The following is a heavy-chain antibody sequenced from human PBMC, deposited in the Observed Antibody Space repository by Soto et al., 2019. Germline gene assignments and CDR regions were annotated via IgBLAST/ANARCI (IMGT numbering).Heavy chain of an antibody. CDR3: AKDARVWSGYYYFDY. Sequence: GGSLRLSCAASGFTFSSYGMHWVRQAPGKGLEWVSAITASADTTYYAGSVKGRFTISRDNSKNTLYLRMNSLRAEDTAVYYCAKDARVWSGYYYFDYWGQGTLVTVSS. CDR1: GFTFSSYG. D-gene: IGHD3-3*01. J-gene: IGHJ4*02. CDR2: ITASADTT. V-gene: IGHV3-23*01.